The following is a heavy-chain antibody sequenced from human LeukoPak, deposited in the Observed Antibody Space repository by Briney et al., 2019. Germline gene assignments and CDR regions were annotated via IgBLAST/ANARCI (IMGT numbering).Heavy chain of an antibody. CDR3: AKVEMATISG. D-gene: IGHD5-24*01. CDR1: GFTFSSYA. CDR2: ISGSGGST. Sequence: GGSLRLSCAASGFTFSSYAMHWVRQAPGKGLEWVSAISGSGGSTYYADSVKGRFTISRDNSKNTLYLQMNSLRADDTAVYYCAKVEMATISGWGQGTLVTVSS. J-gene: IGHJ4*02. V-gene: IGHV3-23*01.